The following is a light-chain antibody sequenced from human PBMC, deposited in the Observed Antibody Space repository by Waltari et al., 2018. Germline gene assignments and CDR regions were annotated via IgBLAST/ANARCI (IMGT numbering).Light chain of an antibody. CDR3: SSYTSSSTPFNV. CDR1: SSDVGGYNY. J-gene: IGLJ6*01. Sequence: QSALTQPASVSGSPGQSITISCTGTSSDVGGYNYVSWYQQHPGKAPKLMIYDVSNRPAGVSKRFSVSKSGNTASLTISGLQAEDEADYYCSSYTSSSTPFNVFGSGTKVTVL. V-gene: IGLV2-14*03. CDR2: DVS.